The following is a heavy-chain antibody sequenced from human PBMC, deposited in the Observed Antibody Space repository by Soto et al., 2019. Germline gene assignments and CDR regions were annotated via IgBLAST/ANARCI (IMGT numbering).Heavy chain of an antibody. D-gene: IGHD1-26*01. Sequence: GGSLRLSCAGSGFTFSTYAMNWVRHAPGKGLAWVSVLSGSGSRTYYADSVKGRFTISRDNSKNTLYLQMNSLRAEDTAVYYCAKASPLNSGDHWFDPWGQGTLVTVSS. J-gene: IGHJ5*02. CDR3: AKASPLNSGDHWFDP. V-gene: IGHV3-23*01. CDR1: GFTFSTYA. CDR2: LSGSGSRT.